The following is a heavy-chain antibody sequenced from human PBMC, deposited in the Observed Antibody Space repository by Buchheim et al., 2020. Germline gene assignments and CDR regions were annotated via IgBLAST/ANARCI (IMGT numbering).Heavy chain of an antibody. D-gene: IGHD6-13*01. CDR1: GVTFSNYW. CDR3: VAAAIDY. V-gene: IGHV3-7*01. CDR2: IQKDGSEE. Sequence: EVQLVESGGGLVQPGGSLRLSCAGSGVTFSNYWLTWVRQAPGKGLEWVATIQKDGSEEYYVDSVKGRFTISRDDAEHSLYLQMNSLRAEDTAVYYCVAAAIDYWGQGTL. J-gene: IGHJ4*02.